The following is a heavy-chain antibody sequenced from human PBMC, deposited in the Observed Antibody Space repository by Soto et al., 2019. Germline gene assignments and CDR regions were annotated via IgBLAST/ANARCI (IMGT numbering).Heavy chain of an antibody. D-gene: IGHD3-22*01. J-gene: IGHJ5*02. CDR2: ISSSSSYI. CDR3: ARGLYYYDSSGYYSP. CDR1: GFTFSSYS. Sequence: EVQLVESGGGLVKPGGSLRLSCAASGFTFSSYSMNWVRQAPGKGLEWVSSISSSSSYIYYADSVKGRFTISIDNAKNSLYLKMNNLRAEDTAVYYCARGLYYYDSSGYYSPWGQGTLVTVSS. V-gene: IGHV3-21*01.